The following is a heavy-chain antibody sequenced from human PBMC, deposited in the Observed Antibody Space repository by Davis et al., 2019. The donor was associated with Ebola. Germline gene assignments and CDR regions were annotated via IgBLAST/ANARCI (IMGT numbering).Heavy chain of an antibody. V-gene: IGHV3-21*04. D-gene: IGHD3-10*01. CDR2: ISSSGSYI. CDR1: RFTFSSYS. CDR3: AKDKAPPSVGSGIFDY. J-gene: IGHJ4*02. Sequence: GGSLRLSCAASRFTFSSYSMNWVRQAPGKGLEWVSSISSSGSYIYYADSVKGRCTISRDNAKNSLYLQMNSLTAEDTAVYYCAKDKAPPSVGSGIFDYWGQGTLVTVSS.